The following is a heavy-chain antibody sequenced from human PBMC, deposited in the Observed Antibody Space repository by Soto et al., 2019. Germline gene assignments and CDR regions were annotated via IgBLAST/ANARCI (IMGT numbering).Heavy chain of an antibody. D-gene: IGHD5-12*01. CDR2: ISAYNGNT. J-gene: IGHJ4*02. CDR3: ARETAGYSGYDPIFDY. CDR1: GYTFTSYG. V-gene: IGHV1-18*01. Sequence: ASVKVSCKASGYTFTSYGISWVRQAPGQGLEWMGWISAYNGNTNYAQKLQGRVTMTKDTSRGKAYMELRGLSSDDTAVYYCARETAGYSGYDPIFDYWGQGTLVTVSS.